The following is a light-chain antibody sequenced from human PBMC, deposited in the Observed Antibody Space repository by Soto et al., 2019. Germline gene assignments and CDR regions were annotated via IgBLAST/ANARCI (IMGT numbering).Light chain of an antibody. J-gene: IGKJ5*01. V-gene: IGKV1-5*01. Sequence: DIQMTQSPYTLSASIGDRFTITCRASQSINTWLAWYQRKPGKAPKLLIYDASNLESGVPSRFSGSGSGTEFTLTISSLQPDDSATYYCQQYNSYLFGQGTRLEIK. CDR3: QQYNSYL. CDR2: DAS. CDR1: QSINTW.